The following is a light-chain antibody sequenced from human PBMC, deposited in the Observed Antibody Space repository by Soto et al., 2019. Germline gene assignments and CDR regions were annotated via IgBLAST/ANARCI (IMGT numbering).Light chain of an antibody. J-gene: IGLJ2*01. CDR1: SSDVGGYNY. Sequence: QPVLTQPPSASGSPGQSVAISCTGTSSDVGGYNYVSWYQQHPGKAPKLMIYEVNKRPSGVPDRSSGSKSGNTASLTVSGLQAEDEADYYCSSYGGNNNLVFGGGTKLTVL. V-gene: IGLV2-8*01. CDR2: EVN. CDR3: SSYGGNNNLV.